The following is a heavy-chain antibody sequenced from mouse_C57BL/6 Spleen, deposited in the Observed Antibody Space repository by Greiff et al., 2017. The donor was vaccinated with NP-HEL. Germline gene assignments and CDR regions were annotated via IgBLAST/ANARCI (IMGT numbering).Heavy chain of an antibody. V-gene: IGHV1-50*01. Sequence: VQLQQSGAELVKPGASVKLSCKASGYTFTSYWMQWVKQRPGQGLEWIGEIDPSDSYTNYNQKFKGKATLTVDTSSSTAYKQLSSLTSEDSAVYYCARSVTTVVARGYFDVWGTGTTVTVSS. CDR3: ARSVTTVVARGYFDV. J-gene: IGHJ1*03. CDR2: IDPSDSYT. CDR1: GYTFTSYW. D-gene: IGHD1-1*01.